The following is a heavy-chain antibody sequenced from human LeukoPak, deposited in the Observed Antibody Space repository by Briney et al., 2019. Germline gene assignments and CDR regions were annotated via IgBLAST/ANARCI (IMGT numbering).Heavy chain of an antibody. V-gene: IGHV3-21*01. CDR3: ARDTIVVPAVIDY. Sequence: TGGSLRLSCAASGFTFSSYSMNLVRQAPGKGLEWVSSISSSSSYIYYADSVKGRFTISRDNAKNSLYLQMNSLRAEDTAVYYCARDTIVVPAVIDYWGQGTLVTVSS. CDR1: GFTFSSYS. CDR2: ISSSSSYI. D-gene: IGHD2-2*01. J-gene: IGHJ4*02.